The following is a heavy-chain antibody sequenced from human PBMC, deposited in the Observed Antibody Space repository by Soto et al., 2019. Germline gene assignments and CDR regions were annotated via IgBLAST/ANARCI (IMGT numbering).Heavy chain of an antibody. J-gene: IGHJ6*03. V-gene: IGHV4-31*03. Sequence: PSETLSLTCTVSGGSISSGGYYWSWIRQHPGKGLEWIGYIYYSGSTYYNPSLKSRVTISVDTSKNQFSLKLSSVTAADTAVYYCAGGYGDWYYYYYYMDVWGKGTTVTVSS. CDR2: IYYSGST. CDR3: AGGYGDWYYYYYYMDV. CDR1: GGSISSGGYY. D-gene: IGHD4-17*01.